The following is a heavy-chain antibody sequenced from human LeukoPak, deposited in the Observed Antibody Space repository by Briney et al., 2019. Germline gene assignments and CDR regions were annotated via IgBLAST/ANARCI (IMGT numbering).Heavy chain of an antibody. CDR3: ARGQWLYDY. Sequence: SETLSLTCAVYGGSFSGYYWSWIRQPPGKGLEWIGEINHSGSTTYNPSLKSRVTISVDKSKNQFSLKLSSVTAADTAVYYCARGQWLYDYWGQGTLVTVSS. CDR2: INHSGST. J-gene: IGHJ4*02. CDR1: GGSFSGYY. D-gene: IGHD6-19*01. V-gene: IGHV4-34*01.